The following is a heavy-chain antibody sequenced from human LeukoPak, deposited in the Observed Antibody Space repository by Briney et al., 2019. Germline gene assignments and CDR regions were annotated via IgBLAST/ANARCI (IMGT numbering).Heavy chain of an antibody. CDR2: ISGSGGST. CDR3: AKDKGRISIAAPKDAFDI. CDR1: GFTFSSTA. D-gene: IGHD6-6*01. J-gene: IGHJ3*02. V-gene: IGHV3-23*01. Sequence: GESLTLTCTASGFTFSSTAMSWVRQAQAPGLEWVSAISGSGGSTYDADSVRGRFTSSRDNSKNTLYLQMNSLRAEDTAIYYCAKDKGRISIAAPKDAFDIWGQGTMVTVSS.